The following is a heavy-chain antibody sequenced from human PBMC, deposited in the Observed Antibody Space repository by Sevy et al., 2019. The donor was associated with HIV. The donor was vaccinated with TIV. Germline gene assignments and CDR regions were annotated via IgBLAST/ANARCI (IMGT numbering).Heavy chain of an antibody. Sequence: GGSLRLSCAASEFVFTNAWMSWVSQAPGKGLEWVGRIKSKTNGGTTDYAAPVEGRFTISRDDSKKTLYLQMNSLKTEDTAVYYCTTDLEYQLERYYFNYWGQGTLVTVSS. D-gene: IGHD2-2*01. CDR1: EFVFTNAW. V-gene: IGHV3-15*01. CDR3: TTDLEYQLERYYFNY. J-gene: IGHJ4*02. CDR2: IKSKTNGGTT.